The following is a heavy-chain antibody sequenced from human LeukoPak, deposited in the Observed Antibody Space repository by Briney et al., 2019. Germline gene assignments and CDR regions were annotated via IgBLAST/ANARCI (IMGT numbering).Heavy chain of an antibody. D-gene: IGHD3-10*01. CDR2: INPNSGGT. CDR1: GYTFTGYY. CDR3: ARDLGSGSYPQYYFDS. J-gene: IGHJ4*02. V-gene: IGHV1-2*06. Sequence: ASVKVSCKASGYTFTGYYMHWVRQAPGQGLEWMGRINPNSGGTNYAQKFQGRVTMTRDTSSTTAYMELSRLRSDDTAVFYCARDLGSGSYPQYYFDSWGQGTLVTVSS.